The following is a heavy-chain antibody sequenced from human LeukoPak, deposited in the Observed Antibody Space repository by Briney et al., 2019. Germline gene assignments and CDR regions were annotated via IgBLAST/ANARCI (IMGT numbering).Heavy chain of an antibody. Sequence: GGSLRLSCAASGFTFSNYWMHWVRQAPGKGVVWVSRINSDGINTSYADSVKGRFTISRDNARNTLNLQMNSLRAEDTAVYYCARDLGQYYDTSDNWFDPWGQGTLVTVSS. CDR3: ARDLGQYYDTSDNWFDP. CDR2: INSDGINT. CDR1: GFTFSNYW. D-gene: IGHD3-22*01. V-gene: IGHV3-74*01. J-gene: IGHJ5*02.